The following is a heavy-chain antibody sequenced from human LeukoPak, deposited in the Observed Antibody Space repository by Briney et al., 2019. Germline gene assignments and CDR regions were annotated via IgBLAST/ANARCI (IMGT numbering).Heavy chain of an antibody. CDR2: IRYDGNNK. CDR3: AKDPTHFRVWDDYDNTRLNY. Sequence: GRSLRLSCAASGFTFSSYAMHWVRQAPGKGLEWVAFIRYDGNNKYYADSVKGRFTISRDNSKNTVYLQMNSLRAEDTAVYYCAKDPTHFRVWDDYDNTRLNYWGQGTLVTVSS. J-gene: IGHJ4*02. V-gene: IGHV3-30*02. D-gene: IGHD3-22*01. CDR1: GFTFSSYA.